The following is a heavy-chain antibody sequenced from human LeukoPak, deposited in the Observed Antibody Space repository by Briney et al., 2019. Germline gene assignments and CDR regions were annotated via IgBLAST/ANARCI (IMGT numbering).Heavy chain of an antibody. CDR1: GGSISSYY. J-gene: IGHJ5*02. Sequence: PSETLSLTCTVSGGSISSYYWSWIRQPAGKGLEWIGRIYTSGSTNYNPSLKSRDTISVDKSKNQFSLKLSSVTAADTAVYYCARVTDLGYCSGGSCYDGWFDPWGQGTLVTVSS. D-gene: IGHD2-15*01. CDR3: ARVTDLGYCSGGSCYDGWFDP. CDR2: IYTSGST. V-gene: IGHV4-4*07.